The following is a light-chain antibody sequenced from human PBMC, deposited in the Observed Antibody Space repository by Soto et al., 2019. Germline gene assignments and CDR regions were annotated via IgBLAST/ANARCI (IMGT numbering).Light chain of an antibody. Sequence: DIQMTQSPSSLSASVGDRVTITCRASQSISSYLNWYQQKPGKAPKLLIYAASSLQSGVPSRFSGSGSGXDXXLTISSLQPEDFATYYCQQSYSTPPTFGQGTKLEIK. V-gene: IGKV1-39*01. J-gene: IGKJ2*01. CDR3: QQSYSTPPT. CDR2: AAS. CDR1: QSISSY.